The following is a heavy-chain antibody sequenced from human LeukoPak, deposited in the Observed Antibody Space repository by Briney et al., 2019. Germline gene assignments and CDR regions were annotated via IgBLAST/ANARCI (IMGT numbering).Heavy chain of an antibody. CDR3: ARLGPYSGYDSRILFDP. Sequence: SETLSLTCTVSGGSISSSSYYWGWIRQPPGKGLEWIGSIYYSGSTYYNPSLKSRVTISVDTSKNQFSLKLSSVTAADTAVYYCARLGPYSGYDSRILFDPWGQGTLVTVSS. CDR2: IYYSGST. CDR1: GGSISSSSYY. D-gene: IGHD5-12*01. J-gene: IGHJ5*02. V-gene: IGHV4-39*01.